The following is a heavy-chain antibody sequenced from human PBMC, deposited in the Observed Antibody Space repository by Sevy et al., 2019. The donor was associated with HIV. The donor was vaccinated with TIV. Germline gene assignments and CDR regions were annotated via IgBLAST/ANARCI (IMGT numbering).Heavy chain of an antibody. J-gene: IGHJ4*02. D-gene: IGHD3-10*01. V-gene: IGHV3-15*01. Sequence: GGSLRLSCVVSGLTFSNVAMSWVRLAPGRGLEWIGHIRGKTDGWNTDYAAAVKGRFTISRDDLISTLYLDLDSLNTEDTAMYYCSTDVDWGVNWWGQGTQVTVSS. CDR2: IRGKTDGWNT. CDR3: STDVDWGVNW. CDR1: GLTFSNVA.